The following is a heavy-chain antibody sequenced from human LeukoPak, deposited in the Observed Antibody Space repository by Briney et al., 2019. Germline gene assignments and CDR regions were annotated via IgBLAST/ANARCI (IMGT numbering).Heavy chain of an antibody. CDR2: IHYSGST. V-gene: IGHV4-59*01. D-gene: IGHD1-26*01. CDR3: VKRAGTYFDY. Sequence: PSETLSLTCTVSGGFMTGYYWSWIRQPPGKELEYIGYIHYSGSTNYNPSLKSRATISIDKSKNQFSLRLSSVSAADTALYYCVKRAGTYFDYWGQGILVTVSS. J-gene: IGHJ4*02. CDR1: GGFMTGYY.